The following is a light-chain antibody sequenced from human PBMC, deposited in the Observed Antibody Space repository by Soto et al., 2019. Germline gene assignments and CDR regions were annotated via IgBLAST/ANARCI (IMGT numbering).Light chain of an antibody. Sequence: DIEMTQSPSSVSASVGDGATISCRASQSIASWLAWYQQRPGKAPRLLIYAASRLPRGVPSRFSGSESGTDFTLSISSLQPEDFATYYCQQSYSTPRTFGQGTKVDNK. V-gene: IGKV1-12*01. J-gene: IGKJ1*01. CDR2: AAS. CDR3: QQSYSTPRT. CDR1: QSIASW.